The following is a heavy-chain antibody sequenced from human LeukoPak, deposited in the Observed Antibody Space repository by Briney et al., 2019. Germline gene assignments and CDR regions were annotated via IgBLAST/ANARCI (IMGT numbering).Heavy chain of an antibody. CDR3: SVMQRYDGSGYWVQ. J-gene: IGHJ4*02. CDR2: ISTNGGST. V-gene: IGHV3-23*01. D-gene: IGHD3-22*01. CDR1: GFTFSSYA. Sequence: PGGSLRLSCEASGFTFSSYAMSWVRQAPGKGLEWVSGISTNGGSTSYADSVKGRLTISRDNPRNMLYMEMNSLRAEDTTVYYCSVMQRYDGSGYWVQWGQGTLVTVSS.